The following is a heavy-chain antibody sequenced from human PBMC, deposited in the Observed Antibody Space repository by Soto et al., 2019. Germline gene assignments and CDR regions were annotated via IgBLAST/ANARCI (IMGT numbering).Heavy chain of an antibody. J-gene: IGHJ4*03. D-gene: IGHD1-1*01. V-gene: IGHV1-3*01. CDR1: GYTFTSYA. CDR3: ARPLDSSSDYLPDNSCYLDL. CDR2: INAGNGNT. Sequence: ASVKVSCKASGYTFTSYAMHWVRQAPGQRLEWMGWINAGNGNTKYSQKFQGRVTITRDTSASTAYMELSSLRSEDTAVYYCARPLDSSSDYLPDNSCYLDLWRKETPVPVSS.